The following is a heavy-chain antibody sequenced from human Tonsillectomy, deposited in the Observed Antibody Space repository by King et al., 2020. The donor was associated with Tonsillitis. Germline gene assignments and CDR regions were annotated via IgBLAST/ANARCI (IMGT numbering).Heavy chain of an antibody. D-gene: IGHD6-19*01. CDR2: IWYDGSNK. J-gene: IGHJ4*02. CDR1: GFTFSSYG. CDR3: AREGGSSGREFDY. V-gene: IGHV3-33*01. Sequence: VQLVESGGGVVQPGRSLRLSCAASGFTFSSYGMHWVRQAPGKGLEWVAVIWYDGSNKYYADPVKGRFTISRDNSKNTLYLQMNSLRAEDTAVYYCAREGGSSGREFDYWGQGTLVTVSS.